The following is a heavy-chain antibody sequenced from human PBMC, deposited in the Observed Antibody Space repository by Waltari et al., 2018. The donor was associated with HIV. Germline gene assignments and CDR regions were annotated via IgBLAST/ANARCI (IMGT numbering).Heavy chain of an antibody. D-gene: IGHD6-19*01. CDR1: GGSFSGYY. Sequence: QVQLQQWGAGLLKPSETLSLTCAVYGGSFSGYYWSWIHQPPGKGLEWIGEINHSGSTNYNPSLKSRVTISVDTSKNQFSLKLSSVTAADTAVYYCAGMSSGWSSYWYFDLWGRGTLVTVSS. V-gene: IGHV4-34*01. CDR2: INHSGST. J-gene: IGHJ2*01. CDR3: AGMSSGWSSYWYFDL.